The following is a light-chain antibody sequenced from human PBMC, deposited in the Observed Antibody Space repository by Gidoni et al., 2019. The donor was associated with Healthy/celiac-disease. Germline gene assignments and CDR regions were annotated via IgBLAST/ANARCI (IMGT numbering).Light chain of an antibody. CDR2: GNS. CDR1: SSNIGAGYD. V-gene: IGLV1-40*01. Sequence: QSVRTQPPSVSGAPGQRVTISCTGSSSNIGAGYDVHWYQQLPGTAPKLLIYGNSNRPSGVPDRFSGSKSGTSASLAITGLQAEDEADYYCQSYDSSLSGGVFGGGTKLTVL. J-gene: IGLJ3*02. CDR3: QSYDSSLSGGV.